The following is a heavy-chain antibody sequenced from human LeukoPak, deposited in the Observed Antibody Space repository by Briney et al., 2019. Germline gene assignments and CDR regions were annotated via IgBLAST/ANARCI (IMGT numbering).Heavy chain of an antibody. V-gene: IGHV1-2*02. CDR3: ARDSSGRNSFDN. D-gene: IGHD1-14*01. CDR2: INPDGGGA. J-gene: IGHJ4*02. CDR1: GGTFSSYA. Sequence: EASVKVCCKASGGTFSSYAISWVRQAPGQGLEWMGWINPDGGGARYVPKFQGRVTMTRDTSTTTAYMELSSLRSDDTAVYYCARDSSGRNSFDNWGQGTLVTVSS.